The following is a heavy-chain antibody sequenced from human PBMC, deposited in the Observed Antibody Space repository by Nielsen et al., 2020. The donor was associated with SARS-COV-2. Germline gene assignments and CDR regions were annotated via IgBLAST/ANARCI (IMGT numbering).Heavy chain of an antibody. CDR3: VRIDMATTSVDY. J-gene: IGHJ4*02. D-gene: IGHD5-24*01. V-gene: IGHV4-61*01. CDR1: GGSISTGSHY. CDR2: IFYRGNT. Sequence: SETLSLTCIVSGGSISTGSHYWSWIRQPPGKGLEWIGYIFYRGNTNYNPSLKSRVTISVDTSKNQFSLKVNSVTAADMAVYYCVRIDMATTSVDYWVRGTLVTVSS.